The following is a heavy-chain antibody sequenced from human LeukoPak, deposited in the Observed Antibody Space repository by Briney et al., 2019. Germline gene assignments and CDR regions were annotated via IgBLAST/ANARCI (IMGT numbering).Heavy chain of an antibody. CDR2: INPNSGGT. V-gene: IGHV1-2*06. CDR1: RYTFTGYY. J-gene: IGHJ5*02. D-gene: IGHD2-2*01. Sequence: ASVKVSCKASRYTFTGYYMHWVRQAPGRGLEWMGRINPNSGGTKYAQKFQGRVTMTRDTSISTAYMELSSLTSDDTAVYYCARDRGGYCSRSSCDDGWFDPWGQGTLVTVSS. CDR3: ARDRGGYCSRSSCDDGWFDP.